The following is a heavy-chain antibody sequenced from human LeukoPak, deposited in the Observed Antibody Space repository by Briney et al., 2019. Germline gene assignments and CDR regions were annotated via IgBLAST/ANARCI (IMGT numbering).Heavy chain of an antibody. CDR2: IDPSDSYT. V-gene: IGHV5-10-1*01. J-gene: IGHJ3*02. Sequence: GESLKISCKGSGYRFTSYWISWVRQMPGRGLEWMGKIDPSDSYTNYSPSFQGHVTISADKSISTAYLQWSSLRASDTAMYYCARPANRGDAFDIWGQGTMVTVSS. D-gene: IGHD2/OR15-2a*01. CDR1: GYRFTSYW. CDR3: ARPANRGDAFDI.